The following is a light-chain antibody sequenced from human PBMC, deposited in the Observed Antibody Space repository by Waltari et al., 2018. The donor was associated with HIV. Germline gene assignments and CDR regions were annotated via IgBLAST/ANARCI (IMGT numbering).Light chain of an antibody. CDR3: SSYTSSSTYV. J-gene: IGLJ1*01. Sequence: QSALTQPASVSGSPGQSITISCTGTSSDVGGYKYVSWYQQHPGKAPKLMSYDVSNLPSGGSNRFSDSKSGNTASLTISGLQAEDEADYYCSSYTSSSTYVFGTGTKVTVL. CDR2: DVS. V-gene: IGLV2-14*03. CDR1: SSDVGGYKY.